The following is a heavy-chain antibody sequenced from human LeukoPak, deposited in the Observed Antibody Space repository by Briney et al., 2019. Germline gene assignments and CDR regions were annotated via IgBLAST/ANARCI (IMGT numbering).Heavy chain of an antibody. D-gene: IGHD2-21*02. CDR1: GYTFTGYY. J-gene: IGHJ4*02. V-gene: IGHV1-2*02. CDR2: MNPNSGGE. Sequence: ASVTVSCKPSGYTFTGYYIHWVRQAPGQGLEWMGWMNPNSGGETYARQFQGRVTMNRDTYINTAYIEERRLRCDDTAVYYCARGSNVDTSMVTPFDYWGQGTLVTVSS. CDR3: ARGSNVDTSMVTPFDY.